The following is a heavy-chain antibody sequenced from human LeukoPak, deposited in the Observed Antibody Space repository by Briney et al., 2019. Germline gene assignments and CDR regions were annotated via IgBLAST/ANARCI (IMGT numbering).Heavy chain of an antibody. CDR1: GFTFSGYS. D-gene: IGHD3-22*01. V-gene: IGHV3-21*01. Sequence: PGGSLRLSCTASGFTFSGYSMNWIRQAPGKGLEWVSSFGIRSTSIYHAGSVKGRFAISRDNAKNLLYLQMNSLRAEDTALYYCAREVSEGFDFWGQGTLVTVSS. CDR3: AREVSEGFDF. CDR2: FGIRSTSI. J-gene: IGHJ4*02.